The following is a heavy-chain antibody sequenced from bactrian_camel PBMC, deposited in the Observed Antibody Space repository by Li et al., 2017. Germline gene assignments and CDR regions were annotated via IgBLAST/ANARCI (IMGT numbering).Heavy chain of an antibody. Sequence: HVQLVESGGASVQAGGSLRLSCAASGNSDCMAWFRQAPGKEREGVANIDDDGETTYADLVKGRFTISKDTSKNTLYLQMNSLKPEDTAMYYCAARGPYCYTKLSVADFTYWGQGTQVTVS. D-gene: IGHD2*01. CDR3: AARGPYCYTKLSVADFTY. CDR2: IDDDGET. CDR1: GNSDC. V-gene: IGHV3S53*01. J-gene: IGHJ6*01.